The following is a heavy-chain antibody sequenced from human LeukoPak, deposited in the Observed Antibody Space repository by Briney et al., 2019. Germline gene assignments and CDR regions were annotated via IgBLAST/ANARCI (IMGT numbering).Heavy chain of an antibody. CDR2: ISNVETNT. CDR3: ARDSTYYYASGSSGPHYFDS. CDR1: GFTFSNYA. V-gene: IGHV3-30*01. D-gene: IGHD3-10*01. J-gene: IGHJ4*02. Sequence: GGSLRLSCAASGFTFSNYAMHWVRQAPGKGLEWVAVISNVETNTYYADSVKGRFTICRDNSKNTLYLQLNSLRAEDTSVYYCARDSTYYYASGSSGPHYFDSWGQGTLVTVSS.